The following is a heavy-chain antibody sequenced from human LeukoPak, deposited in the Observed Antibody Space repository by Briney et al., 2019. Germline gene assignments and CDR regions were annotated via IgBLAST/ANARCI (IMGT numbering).Heavy chain of an antibody. CDR2: ISWNSGSI. CDR3: AKGRRVITTFDAFDI. D-gene: IGHD3-22*01. J-gene: IGHJ3*02. Sequence: SLRLSCAASGFTFDDYAMHWVRQAPGKGLEWVSGISWNSGSIGYADSVKGRFTISRDNAKNSLYLQMNSLRAEDTALYYCAKGRRVITTFDAFDIWGQGTMVTVPS. V-gene: IGHV3-9*01. CDR1: GFTFDDYA.